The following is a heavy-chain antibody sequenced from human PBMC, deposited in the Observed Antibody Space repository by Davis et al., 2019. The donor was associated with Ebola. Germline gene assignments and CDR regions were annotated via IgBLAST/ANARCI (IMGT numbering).Heavy chain of an antibody. V-gene: IGHV4-59*11. CDR1: GGSIRSHY. J-gene: IGHJ4*02. Sequence: PSETLSLTCTVSGGSIRSHYCSWIRQSPGKGLEWIGDKYYSGATNYNPSLKSRVTISVDTSKNQFSLKLNSVTAADTAVYYCARPTNWGFFDYWGQGTLVTVSS. CDR2: KYYSGAT. D-gene: IGHD7-27*01. CDR3: ARPTNWGFFDY.